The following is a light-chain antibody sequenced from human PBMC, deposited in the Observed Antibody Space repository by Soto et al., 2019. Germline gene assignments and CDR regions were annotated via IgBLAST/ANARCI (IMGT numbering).Light chain of an antibody. V-gene: IGLV1-36*01. CDR2: YDD. Sequence: QSVLTQPPSVSAAPGQRVTISCSGSNSNIGNNAVNWYQQLPGKAPKLLIHYDDRVPSGVSDRFSGSKYGTSASLAISALQSEDEADYYCAAWDDSLNGPVFGGGTKLTVL. CDR3: AAWDDSLNGPV. CDR1: NSNIGNNA. J-gene: IGLJ3*02.